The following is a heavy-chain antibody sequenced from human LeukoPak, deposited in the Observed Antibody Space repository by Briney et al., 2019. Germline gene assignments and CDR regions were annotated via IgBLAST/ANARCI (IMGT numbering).Heavy chain of an antibody. D-gene: IGHD3-22*01. Sequence: PGGSLRLSCAASGFTFSSYSMNWVRQAPGKGLEWVSYISSSSSTIYYADSVKGRFTISRDNAKNSLYLQMNSLRAEDTAVYYCARSIFYYYDSSGYAAWDYGGQGTLVTVSS. CDR1: GFTFSSYS. CDR2: ISSSSSTI. J-gene: IGHJ4*02. V-gene: IGHV3-48*04. CDR3: ARSIFYYYDSSGYAAWDY.